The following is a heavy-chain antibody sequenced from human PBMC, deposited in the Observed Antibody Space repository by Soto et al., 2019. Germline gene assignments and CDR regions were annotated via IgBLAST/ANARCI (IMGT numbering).Heavy chain of an antibody. CDR3: AKLSCTSSTCYFPGWFDP. D-gene: IGHD2-2*01. CDR1: GDSISGGASF. J-gene: IGHJ5*02. Sequence: SDTLSLSCTVSGDSISGGASFWSWIRQPPGKGLEWIANVYYSGSSYYNPSLKSRLTISVDTTKNQFSLQLKSMTAADTAAYYCAKLSCTSSTCYFPGWFDPWGQGTLVTVSS. V-gene: IGHV4-30-4*02. CDR2: VYYSGSS.